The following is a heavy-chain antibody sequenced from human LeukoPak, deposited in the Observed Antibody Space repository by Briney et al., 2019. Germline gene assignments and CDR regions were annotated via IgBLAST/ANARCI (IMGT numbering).Heavy chain of an antibody. D-gene: IGHD4/OR15-4a*01. CDR2: ISTNGVNT. V-gene: IGHV3-23*01. CDR3: ARDLAWGAY. Sequence: GGSLRLSCQTSGFTFGNYAMSWVRQAQGKELEWISAISTNGVNTYYADSVEGRFTISRDNAKNSLYLEMNSLRDEDTAVYYCARDLAWGAYWGQGTLVTVSS. CDR1: GFTFGNYA. J-gene: IGHJ4*02.